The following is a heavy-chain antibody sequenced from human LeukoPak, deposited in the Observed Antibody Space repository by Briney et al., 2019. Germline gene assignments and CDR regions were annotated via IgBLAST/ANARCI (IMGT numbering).Heavy chain of an antibody. Sequence: GGSLRLSCAASGFTFDDYAMHWVRQAPGKGLEWVSGISWNSGSIGYADSVKGRFTISRDNAKNSLYLQMNSLRAEDTALYYCAKDISAGVSAAGDYWGQGTLVTASS. CDR3: AKDISAGVSAAGDY. D-gene: IGHD6-13*01. CDR1: GFTFDDYA. J-gene: IGHJ4*02. V-gene: IGHV3-9*01. CDR2: ISWNSGSI.